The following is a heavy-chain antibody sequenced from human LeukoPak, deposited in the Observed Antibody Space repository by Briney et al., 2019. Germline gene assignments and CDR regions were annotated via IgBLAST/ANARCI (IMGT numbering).Heavy chain of an antibody. V-gene: IGHV3-7*01. CDR1: GFTFSSYW. J-gene: IGHJ4*02. Sequence: GGSLRLSCAASGFTFSSYWMSWVRQAPGKGLEWVANIKQDGSEKYYVDSVKGRFTISRDNSKNTLYLQMNSLRGDDTAVYYCAKPHFDYWGQGTLVTVSS. CDR2: IKQDGSEK. CDR3: AKPHFDY.